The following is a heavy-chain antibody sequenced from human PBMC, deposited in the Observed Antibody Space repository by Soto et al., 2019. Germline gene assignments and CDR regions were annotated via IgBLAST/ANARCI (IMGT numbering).Heavy chain of an antibody. D-gene: IGHD6-19*01. V-gene: IGHV1-3*01. CDR2: INAGNGNT. CDR3: ARGGYRAVADHYGMDV. J-gene: IGHJ6*02. CDR1: GYTLTSYA. Sequence: GASVKVSCKASGYTLTSYAMHWVCQAPGQRLEWMGWINAGNGNTKYSQKFQGRVTITRDTSASTAYMELSSLRSEDTAVYYCARGGYRAVADHYGMDVWGQGTTVTVSS.